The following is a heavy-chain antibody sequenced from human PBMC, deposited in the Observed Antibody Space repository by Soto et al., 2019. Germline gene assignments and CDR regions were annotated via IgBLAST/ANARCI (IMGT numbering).Heavy chain of an antibody. CDR2: ISSSSSYI. J-gene: IGHJ4*02. CDR3: ARETNTTKWIQLWADY. V-gene: IGHV3-21*01. CDR1: GFTFSSYS. Sequence: GGSLRLSCAASGFTFSSYSMNWVRQAPGKGLEWVSSISSSSSYIYYADSVKGRFTISRDNAKNSLYLQMNSLRAEDAAVYYCARETNTTKWIQLWADYWGQGT. D-gene: IGHD5-18*01.